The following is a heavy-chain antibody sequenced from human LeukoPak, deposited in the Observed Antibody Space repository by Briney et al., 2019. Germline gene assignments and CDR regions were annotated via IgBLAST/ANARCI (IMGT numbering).Heavy chain of an antibody. D-gene: IGHD1-26*01. CDR2: INPNSGGT. J-gene: IGHJ4*02. CDR1: GYTFTGYY. CDR3: GTVTVGTTNDY. Sequence: GASVKVSFKASGYTFTGYYMHWVRQAPGQGLEWMGRINPNSGGTNYTHKFHGRVTMTMDTSNSTAYMELSRLRSDDTAVYYCGTVTVGTTNDYWGQGTLVTVSS. V-gene: IGHV1-2*06.